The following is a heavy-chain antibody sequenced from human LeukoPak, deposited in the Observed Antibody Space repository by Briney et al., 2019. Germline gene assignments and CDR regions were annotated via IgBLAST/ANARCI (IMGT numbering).Heavy chain of an antibody. D-gene: IGHD3-10*01. CDR1: GFTFSSYG. CDR3: VKDAYYYGSGSGDY. V-gene: IGHV3-23*01. CDR2: ISGSGGST. Sequence: GGSLRLSCAASGFTFSSYGMSWVRQAPGKGLEWVSAISGSGGSTYYADSVKGRFTISRDNSKNTLYLQMNSLRAEDTAVYYCVKDAYYYGSGSGDYWGQGTLVTVSS. J-gene: IGHJ4*02.